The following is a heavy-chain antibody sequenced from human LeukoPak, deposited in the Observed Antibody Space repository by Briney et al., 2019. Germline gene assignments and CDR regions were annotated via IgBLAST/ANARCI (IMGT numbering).Heavy chain of an antibody. CDR2: IIPIFGTA. CDR1: GGTFSSYA. D-gene: IGHD2-2*01. J-gene: IGHJ6*03. CDR3: ARKDGYCSSTSCYASDYYYYMDV. V-gene: IGHV1-69*06. Sequence: SVKVSCTASGGTFSSYAISWVRQAPGQGLEWMGGIIPIFGTANYAQKFQGRVTITADKSTSTAYMELSSLRSEDTAVYYCARKDGYCSSTSCYASDYYYYMDVWGKGTTVTVSS.